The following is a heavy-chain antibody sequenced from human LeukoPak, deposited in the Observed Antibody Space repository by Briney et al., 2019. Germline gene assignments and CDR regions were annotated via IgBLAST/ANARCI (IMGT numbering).Heavy chain of an antibody. CDR2: LYHSGST. Sequence: PSETLSLTCTVSGGSISSYYWGWIRQPPGKGLEWIGSLYHSGSTYYNPSLKSRVTILVDKSKNQVSLKLNSVTAADTAVYYCAGGRDLYYFDYWGQGTLVTVSS. J-gene: IGHJ4*02. D-gene: IGHD5-12*01. CDR1: GGSISSYY. CDR3: AGGRDLYYFDY. V-gene: IGHV4-59*04.